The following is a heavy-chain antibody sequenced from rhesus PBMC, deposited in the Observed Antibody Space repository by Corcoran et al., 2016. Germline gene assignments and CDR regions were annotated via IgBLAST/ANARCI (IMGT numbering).Heavy chain of an antibody. J-gene: IGHJ4*01. V-gene: IGHV4-80*01. CDR1: GDSISANW. CDR3: ARDPATGYFDF. D-gene: IGHD6-31*01. Sequence: QVQLQESGPGLVKPSETLSLICIVSGDSISANWWRCIRPPPGEGLEWIGEIDGSFGTTNYSPSLKSRVTISKDASRNQLSLKVTSVTAADTAVYYCARDPATGYFDFWGQGVLVPVSS. CDR2: IDGSFGTT.